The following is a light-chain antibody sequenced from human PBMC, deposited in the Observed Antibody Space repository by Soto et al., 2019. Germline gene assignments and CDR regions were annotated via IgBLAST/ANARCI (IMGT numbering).Light chain of an antibody. Sequence: EIVLTQSPGTLSLSPGERATLSCRASQSVTSTYLAWYQQKPGQGPRLLIYGASSRATGIPDRFSGSGSGTDFTLTVSRLEPEDFAVYHCQHYGKSMYTFGQGTKLEIK. J-gene: IGKJ2*01. CDR1: QSVTSTY. CDR3: QHYGKSMYT. V-gene: IGKV3-20*01. CDR2: GAS.